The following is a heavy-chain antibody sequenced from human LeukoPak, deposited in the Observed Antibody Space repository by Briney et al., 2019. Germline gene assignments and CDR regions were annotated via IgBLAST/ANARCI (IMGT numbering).Heavy chain of an antibody. Sequence: SETLSFTCTVSGGSISSYYWSWIRQPAGKGLEWIGRIYTSGSTNYNPSLKSRVTMSVDTSKNQFSLKLSSVTAADTAVYYCARDRVATTYNWFDPWGQGTLVTVSS. J-gene: IGHJ5*02. CDR2: IYTSGST. D-gene: IGHD5-12*01. CDR1: GGSISSYY. V-gene: IGHV4-4*07. CDR3: ARDRVATTYNWFDP.